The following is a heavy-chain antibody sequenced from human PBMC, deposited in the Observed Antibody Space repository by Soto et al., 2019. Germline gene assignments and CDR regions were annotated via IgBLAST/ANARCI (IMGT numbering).Heavy chain of an antibody. CDR1: GFTFSSYS. CDR2: ISSSSSYI. CDR3: ASDTPVYCSSTSCSGLDV. Sequence: EVQLVESGGGLVKPGGSLRLSCAASGFTFSSYSMNWVRQAPGKGLEWVSSISSSSSYIYYADSVKGRFTISRDNAKNSLYLQMNSLRAEDTAVYYCASDTPVYCSSTSCSGLDVWGKGTTVTVSS. V-gene: IGHV3-21*01. J-gene: IGHJ6*04. D-gene: IGHD2-2*01.